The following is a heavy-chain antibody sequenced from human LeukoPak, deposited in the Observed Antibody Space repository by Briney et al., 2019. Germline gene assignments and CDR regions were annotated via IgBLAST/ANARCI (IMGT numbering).Heavy chain of an antibody. V-gene: IGHV3-33*01. D-gene: IGHD6-13*01. Sequence: HSGGSLRLSCAASGFTFSSYGMHWVRQAPGKGLEWVAVIRYDGSNKYYADSVKGRFTISRDNSKNTLYLQMNSLRAEDTAVYYCARGGIAAAGTPGYWGQGTLVTVSS. CDR2: IRYDGSNK. J-gene: IGHJ4*02. CDR1: GFTFSSYG. CDR3: ARGGIAAAGTPGY.